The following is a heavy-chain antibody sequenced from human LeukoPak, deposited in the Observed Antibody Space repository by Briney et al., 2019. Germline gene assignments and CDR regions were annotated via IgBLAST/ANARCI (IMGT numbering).Heavy chain of an antibody. V-gene: IGHV3-23*01. D-gene: IGHD2-15*01. Sequence: GGSLRLSCTAPGFTFSSYAMNWVRQAPGKGLEWVSGIGAGGTFTYYADSVKGRFTISRDNSRNTLYLQMNSLRADDTAVYYCAREFGHCSGDNCFYFFDSWGQGSLVIVSS. J-gene: IGHJ4*02. CDR2: IGAGGTFT. CDR3: AREFGHCSGDNCFYFFDS. CDR1: GFTFSSYA.